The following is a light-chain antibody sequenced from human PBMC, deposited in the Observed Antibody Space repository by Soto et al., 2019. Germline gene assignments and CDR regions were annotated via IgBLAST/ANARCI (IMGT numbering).Light chain of an antibody. V-gene: IGKV1-39*01. CDR3: QQSYSTPLT. CDR1: QSISIY. CDR2: AAS. J-gene: IGKJ4*01. Sequence: DIQMTQSPSSLSASVGDRVTITCRASQSISIYLNWYQQKPGKAPKLLIYAASSLQSGVPSRFSGSGSGTDFTLTISSLQPEDFATYYCQQSYSTPLTFGGGTKAEIK.